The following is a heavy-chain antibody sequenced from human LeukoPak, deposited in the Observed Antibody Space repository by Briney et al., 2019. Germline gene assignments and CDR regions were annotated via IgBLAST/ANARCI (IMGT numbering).Heavy chain of an antibody. CDR3: ARDLRRLYYDFWSGRNWFDP. CDR2: ISAYNGNT. V-gene: IGHV1-18*01. Sequence: ASVKVSCKASGYTFTSYGISWVRQVPGQGLEWMGRISAYNGNTNYAQKLQGRVTMTTETSTSTAYMELSSLRSEDTAVYYCARDLRRLYYDFWSGRNWFDPWGQGTLVTVSS. CDR1: GYTFTSYG. D-gene: IGHD3-3*01. J-gene: IGHJ5*02.